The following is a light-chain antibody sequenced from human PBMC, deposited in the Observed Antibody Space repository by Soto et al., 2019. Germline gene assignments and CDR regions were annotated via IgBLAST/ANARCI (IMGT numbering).Light chain of an antibody. CDR1: QSISGY. Sequence: DIHVTQSPSSLSASVGYIFPISCRASQSISGYLNWYQQKPGKAPNLLIFDASSLQSGVPSRFSGRGSGAEYTLTISSLKPADFANYFCQHSYSNFPITFGQGTRLEIK. V-gene: IGKV1-39*01. CDR2: DAS. CDR3: QHSYSNFPIT. J-gene: IGKJ5*01.